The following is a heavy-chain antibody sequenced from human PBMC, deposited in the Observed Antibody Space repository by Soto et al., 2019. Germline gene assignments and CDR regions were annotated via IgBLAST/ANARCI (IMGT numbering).Heavy chain of an antibody. CDR1: GLNFDDYA. CDR2: ISWNSGSI. J-gene: IGHJ1*01. CDR3: AKDSISMAGKTYLQH. D-gene: IGHD6-19*01. V-gene: IGHV3-9*01. Sequence: GRFLRLFCAVSGLNFDDYAMHWVRQAQGKGLEWVSGISWNSGSIGYADSVKGRFTISRDNAKNSLYLQMNSLRAEDTALYYCAKDSISMAGKTYLQHCGQGTLVTLSS.